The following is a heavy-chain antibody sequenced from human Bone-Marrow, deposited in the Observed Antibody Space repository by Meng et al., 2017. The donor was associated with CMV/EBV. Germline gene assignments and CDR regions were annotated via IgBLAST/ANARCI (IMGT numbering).Heavy chain of an antibody. Sequence: ASVKVSCKASGYTFTSYDINWVRQATGQGLEWMGWMNPNSGNTGYAQKFQGRVTMTRNTSISTAYMELSSLRSEDTAVYYCARDYCGGDCSRDYYGMGVWGQGTTVTVYS. V-gene: IGHV1-8*01. J-gene: IGHJ6*01. CDR2: MNPNSGNT. CDR3: ARDYCGGDCSRDYYGMGV. D-gene: IGHD2-21*01. CDR1: GYTFTSYD.